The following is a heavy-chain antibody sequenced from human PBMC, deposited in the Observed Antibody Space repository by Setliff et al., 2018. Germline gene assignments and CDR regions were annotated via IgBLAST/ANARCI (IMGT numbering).Heavy chain of an antibody. Sequence: LSLTCAVSGGSIGSSNWWSWVRQAPGKGLEWIGEIYDSGNTNYNPSLESRVTISIDESKKQFSLNLTSVTAADTAVYYCAREGYSSLIGWFDPWGQGTLVTVSS. CDR1: GGSIGSSNW. J-gene: IGHJ5*02. D-gene: IGHD6-13*01. CDR2: IYDSGNT. CDR3: AREGYSSLIGWFDP. V-gene: IGHV4-4*02.